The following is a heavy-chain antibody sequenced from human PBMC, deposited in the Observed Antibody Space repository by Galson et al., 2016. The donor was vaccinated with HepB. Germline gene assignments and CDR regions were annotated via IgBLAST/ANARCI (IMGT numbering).Heavy chain of an antibody. V-gene: IGHV4-31*03. Sequence: TLSLTCSVSGASISSDAYYWSWIRQHPGKGLEWIGYIDYRGGAYYNPSLKSRVFISVETSENEFSLRLSSVTAADTAVYYCARRVVVATLRSIENFDSWGRGTLVAVS. CDR2: IDYRGGA. CDR3: ARRVVVATLRSIENFDS. CDR1: GASISSDAYY. D-gene: IGHD2-21*02. J-gene: IGHJ4*02.